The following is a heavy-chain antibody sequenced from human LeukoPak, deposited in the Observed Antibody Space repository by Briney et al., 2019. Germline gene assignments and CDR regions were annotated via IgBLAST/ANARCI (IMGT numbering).Heavy chain of an antibody. J-gene: IGHJ4*02. D-gene: IGHD1-26*01. CDR1: GFTFSDYY. CDR3: ARVTLGTYFLDH. CDR2: ISSSGNII. V-gene: IGHV3-11*01. Sequence: GGSLRLSCAASGFTFSDYYMRWIRLTPGKGLEWVSYISSSGNIIDYADSVEGRFTISRDNTKNTLYLQMNSLRAEDTAVYYCARVTLGTYFLDHWGQGTLVTVSS.